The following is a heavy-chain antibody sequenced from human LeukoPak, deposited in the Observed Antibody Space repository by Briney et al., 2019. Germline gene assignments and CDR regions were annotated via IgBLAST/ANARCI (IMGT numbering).Heavy chain of an antibody. J-gene: IGHJ4*02. Sequence: ASVKVSCKASGYTFTSYAMNWVRQAPGQGLEWMGWINTNTGNPTYAQGFTGRFVFSLDTSVSTAYLQISSLKAEDTAVYYCARGRPVYDFWSGYSLGYWGQGTLVTVSS. CDR1: GYTFTSYA. D-gene: IGHD3-3*01. V-gene: IGHV7-4-1*02. CDR2: INTNTGNP. CDR3: ARGRPVYDFWSGYSLGY.